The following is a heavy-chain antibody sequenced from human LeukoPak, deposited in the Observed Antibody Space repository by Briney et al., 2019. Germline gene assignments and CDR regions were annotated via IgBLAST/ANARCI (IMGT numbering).Heavy chain of an antibody. J-gene: IGHJ6*02. Sequence: GGSLRLSCAASGFTFDDYAMHWVRQAPGKGLEWVSGISWNSGSIGYADSVKGRFTISRDNAKNSLYLQMNSLRAEDTALYYCAKDLIRDYSYGYGLGMDVWGQGTTVTVFS. V-gene: IGHV3-9*01. CDR1: GFTFDDYA. D-gene: IGHD5-18*01. CDR2: ISWNSGSI. CDR3: AKDLIRDYSYGYGLGMDV.